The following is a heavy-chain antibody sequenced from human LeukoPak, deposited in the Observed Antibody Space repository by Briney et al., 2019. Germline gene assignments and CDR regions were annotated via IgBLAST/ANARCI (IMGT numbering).Heavy chain of an antibody. J-gene: IGHJ4*02. CDR1: GFTFSNYW. D-gene: IGHD4-17*01. Sequence: PRGSLRLSCVASGFTFSNYWMHWVRQPPGKGLEWVAVISYDGSNKYYADSVKGRFTISRDNSKNTLYLQMNSLRAEDTAVYYCARARSYGDYVGDYFDYWGQGTLVTVSS. CDR2: ISYDGSNK. CDR3: ARARSYGDYVGDYFDY. V-gene: IGHV3-30-3*01.